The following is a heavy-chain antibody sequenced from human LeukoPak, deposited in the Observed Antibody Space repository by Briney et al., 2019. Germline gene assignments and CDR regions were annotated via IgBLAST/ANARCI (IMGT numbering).Heavy chain of an antibody. Sequence: PGGSLRLSCAASGFTFSSYSMNWVRQAPGKGLEWVSSISSSSSYIYYADSVKGRFTISRDNSKNTLYLQMNSLRAEDTAVYYCARVGAPHDAFDIWGQGTMVTVSS. V-gene: IGHV3-21*04. D-gene: IGHD1-26*01. J-gene: IGHJ3*02. CDR2: ISSSSSYI. CDR1: GFTFSSYS. CDR3: ARVGAPHDAFDI.